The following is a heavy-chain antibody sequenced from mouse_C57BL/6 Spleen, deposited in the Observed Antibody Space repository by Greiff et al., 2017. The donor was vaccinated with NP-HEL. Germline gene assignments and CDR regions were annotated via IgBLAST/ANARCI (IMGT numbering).Heavy chain of an antibody. Sequence: EVQLVESGPGLVKPSQSLSLTCSVTGYSITSGYYWNWIRQFPGNKLEWMGYISYDGSNNYNPSLTNRISITRDTSKNQFFLKLNSVTTEDTATYYCARAGSPYAMDYWGQGTSVTVSS. CDR3: ARAGSPYAMDY. CDR1: GYSITSGYY. CDR2: ISYDGSN. D-gene: IGHD1-1*02. V-gene: IGHV3-6*01. J-gene: IGHJ4*01.